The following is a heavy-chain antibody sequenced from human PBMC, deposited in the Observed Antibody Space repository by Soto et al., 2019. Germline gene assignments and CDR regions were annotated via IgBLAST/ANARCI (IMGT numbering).Heavy chain of an antibody. CDR3: TKGASTSCFSAFDL. CDR1: GFTFDDYA. D-gene: IGHD2-2*01. CDR2: ISWNSGNI. V-gene: IGHV3-9*01. J-gene: IGHJ3*01. Sequence: EVQLVESGGGVVQPGRSLRLSCSASGFTFDDYAMNWVRQAPGKGLAWVSSISWNSGNIVYADSVRGRFTISRDNAKTSLHLQMNSLRAEDTALYYCTKGASTSCFSAFDLWGQGTMVTVSS.